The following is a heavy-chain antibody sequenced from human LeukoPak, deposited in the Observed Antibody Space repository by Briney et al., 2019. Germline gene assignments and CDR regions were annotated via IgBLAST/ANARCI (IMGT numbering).Heavy chain of an antibody. V-gene: IGHV4-39*07. CDR2: INHSGST. J-gene: IGHJ4*02. D-gene: IGHD3-22*01. Sequence: SETLSLTCTVSGDSIISSIYYWGWIRQPPGKGLEWIGEINHSGSTNYNPSLKSRVTISVDTSKNQFSLKLSSVTAADTAVYYCARAYYYDSSAGYWGQGTLVTVSS. CDR3: ARAYYYDSSAGY. CDR1: GDSIISSIYY.